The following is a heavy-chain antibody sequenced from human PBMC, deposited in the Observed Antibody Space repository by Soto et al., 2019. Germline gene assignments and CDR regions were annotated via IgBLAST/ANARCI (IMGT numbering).Heavy chain of an antibody. CDR1: GCTFSSYW. CDR3: ARTGAGHHDFLDY. CDR2: INQDGNED. V-gene: IGHV3-7*01. D-gene: IGHD1-1*01. J-gene: IGHJ4*02. Sequence: GALLRTCSASGCTFSSYWMNWVRQAPGKGLEWVANINQDGNEDNLLDSVKGRFTISRDNAKNSLFLQMNSLRVDDTAVYYCARTGAGHHDFLDYWGQGALVTVSS.